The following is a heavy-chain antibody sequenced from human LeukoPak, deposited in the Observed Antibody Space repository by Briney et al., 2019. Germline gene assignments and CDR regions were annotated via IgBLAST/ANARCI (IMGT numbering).Heavy chain of an antibody. D-gene: IGHD2-2*01. Sequence: GGSLRLSCAASGFTFSNAWMSWVRQAPGKGLEWVGRIKSKTDGGTTDYAAPVKGRFTISRDDSKNTLYLQMNSLKTEDTAVYYCTTTKDTVVVPAVRTGLFDYWGQGTLVTVSS. V-gene: IGHV3-15*01. CDR2: IKSKTDGGTT. CDR1: GFTFSNAW. CDR3: TTTKDTVVVPAVRTGLFDY. J-gene: IGHJ4*02.